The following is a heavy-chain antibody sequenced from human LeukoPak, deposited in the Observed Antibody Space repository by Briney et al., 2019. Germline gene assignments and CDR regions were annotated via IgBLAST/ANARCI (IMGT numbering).Heavy chain of an antibody. CDR3: ASSLNDDAFDI. Sequence: PGGSLRLSCAASGFAFSSYWMSWVRQAPGKGLEWVANIKQDGSEKYYVDSVKGRFTISRDNAKNSLYLQMNSLRAGDTAVYYCASSLNDDAFDIWGQGTMVTVSS. V-gene: IGHV3-7*01. J-gene: IGHJ3*02. CDR1: GFAFSSYW. CDR2: IKQDGSEK.